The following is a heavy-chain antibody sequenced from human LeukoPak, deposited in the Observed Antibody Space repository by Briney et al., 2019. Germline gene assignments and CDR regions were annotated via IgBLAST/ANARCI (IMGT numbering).Heavy chain of an antibody. J-gene: IGHJ4*02. V-gene: IGHV4-39*01. D-gene: IGHD5-18*01. Sequence: NPSETLSLTCTVSGGSISSSSYYWGWIRQPPGKGLEWIGSIYYSGSTYYNPSLKSRVTISVDTSKNRFSLKLSSVTAADTAVYYCARRRGYSYGYYDYWGQGTLVTVSS. CDR1: GGSISSSSYY. CDR2: IYYSGST. CDR3: ARRRGYSYGYYDY.